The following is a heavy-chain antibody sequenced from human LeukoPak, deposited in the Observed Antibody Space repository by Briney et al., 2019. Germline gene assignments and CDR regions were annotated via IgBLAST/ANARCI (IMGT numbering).Heavy chain of an antibody. D-gene: IGHD2-15*01. CDR3: ARLEGLPLYYYYMDV. Sequence: PSETLSLTCAVYGGSFSGYYWSWIRQPPGKGLEWIGEINHSGSTNYNPSLKSRVTISVDTSKNQFSLKLSSVTAADTAVYYCARLEGLPLYYYYMDVWGKGTTVTVSS. J-gene: IGHJ6*03. CDR1: GGSFSGYY. CDR2: INHSGST. V-gene: IGHV4-34*01.